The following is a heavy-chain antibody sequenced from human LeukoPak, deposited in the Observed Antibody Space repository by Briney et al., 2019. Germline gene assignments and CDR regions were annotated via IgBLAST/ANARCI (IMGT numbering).Heavy chain of an antibody. Sequence: PGRSLRLSCTASGFTFGDYAMSWVRQAPGKGLEWVGFIRSKAYGGTTEYAASVKGRFTISRDDSKSIAYLQMNSLKTEDTAVYYCVGRYSSGWYYWFDPWGQGTLVTVSS. J-gene: IGHJ5*02. CDR3: VGRYSSGWYYWFDP. D-gene: IGHD6-19*01. CDR1: GFTFGDYA. V-gene: IGHV3-49*04. CDR2: IRSKAYGGTT.